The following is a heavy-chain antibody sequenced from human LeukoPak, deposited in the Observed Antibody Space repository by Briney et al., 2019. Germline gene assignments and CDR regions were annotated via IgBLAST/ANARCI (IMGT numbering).Heavy chain of an antibody. CDR3: ARAVTMVRGRYYYYYMDV. J-gene: IGHJ6*03. CDR2: INPSGGST. D-gene: IGHD3-10*01. CDR1: GYTFTSYY. Sequence: ASVKVSCKASGYTFTSYYMHWVRQAPGHGLEWVGIINPSGGSTSYAQKFQGGVTMTRDTSTSTVYMELSSLRSEDTAVYYCARAVTMVRGRYYYYYMDVWGKGTTVTVSS. V-gene: IGHV1-46*01.